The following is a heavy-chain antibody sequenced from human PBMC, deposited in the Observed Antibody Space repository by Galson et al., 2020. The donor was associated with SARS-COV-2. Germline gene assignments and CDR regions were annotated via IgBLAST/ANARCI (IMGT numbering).Heavy chain of an antibody. J-gene: IGHJ4*02. V-gene: IGHV4-30-4*02. CDR2: IYNSGSGRT. Sequence: ETSESLSLTCSVSGGSLSSGDNFWSWLRQPPGQGLEWIGCIYNSGSGRTFYNPSLKSRVTISLDTSKNQFTLTLSSVTAADTAVYYCARETPSWSYGDHDYWGQGTLVTVSS. CDR3: ARETPSWSYGDHDY. CDR1: GGSLSSGDNF. D-gene: IGHD4-17*01.